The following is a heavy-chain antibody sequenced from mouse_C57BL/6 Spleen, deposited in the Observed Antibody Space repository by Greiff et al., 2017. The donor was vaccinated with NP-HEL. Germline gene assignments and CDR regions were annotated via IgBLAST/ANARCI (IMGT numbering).Heavy chain of an antibody. CDR1: GYSITSGYY. D-gene: IGHD3-2*02. Sequence: ESGPGLVKPSQSLSLTCSVTGYSITSGYYWNWIRQFPGNKLEWMGYISYDGSNNYNPSLKNRISITRDTSKNQFFLTLNSGTTEDTATYYCARYSSGYWFAYWGQGTLVTVSA. V-gene: IGHV3-6*01. CDR2: ISYDGSN. J-gene: IGHJ3*01. CDR3: ARYSSGYWFAY.